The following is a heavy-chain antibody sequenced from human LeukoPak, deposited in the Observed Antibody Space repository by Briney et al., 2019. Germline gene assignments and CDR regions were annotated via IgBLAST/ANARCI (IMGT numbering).Heavy chain of an antibody. V-gene: IGHV3-21*01. CDR2: ISSSSSYI. CDR3: ARDKCSGGSCYFY. Sequence: GGSLRLSCAASGFTFSSYSMNWVRQAPGKGLEWVSSISSSSSYIYYADSVKGRFTISRDNAKNSLYLQMNSLRAEDTAVYYCARDKCSGGSCYFYWGQGTLVTVSS. CDR1: GFTFSSYS. D-gene: IGHD2-15*01. J-gene: IGHJ4*02.